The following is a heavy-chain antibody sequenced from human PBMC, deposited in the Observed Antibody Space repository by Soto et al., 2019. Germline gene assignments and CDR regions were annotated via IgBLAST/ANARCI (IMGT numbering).Heavy chain of an antibody. CDR2: INAYNGDT. CDR1: GYTFTSYG. CDR3: AREVAAAGGEYDY. J-gene: IGHJ4*02. D-gene: IGHD6-13*01. Sequence: QVQLVQSGAEVKNPGASVKVSCKASGYTFTSYGIGWVRQAPGQGLEWMGWINAYNGDTNYAQKVQARVTMTTDTSTSTAYMEVRSLRSDDTAVYYCAREVAAAGGEYDYWGQGTQVTVSS. V-gene: IGHV1-18*01.